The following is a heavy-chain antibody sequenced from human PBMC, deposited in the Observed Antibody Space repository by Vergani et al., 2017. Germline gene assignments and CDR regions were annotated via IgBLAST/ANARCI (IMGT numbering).Heavy chain of an antibody. V-gene: IGHV3-21*01. Sequence: EVQLVESGGGLVKPGGSLRLSCAASGFTFSSYSMNWVRQAPGKGLEWVSSISSSSSYIYYADSVKGRFTISRDNAKNSLYLQMNSLRAEDTAVYYCAKDFWDCSGGSCYSVLDYWGQGTLVTVSS. J-gene: IGHJ4*02. CDR3: AKDFWDCSGGSCYSVLDY. CDR2: ISSSSSYI. CDR1: GFTFSSYS. D-gene: IGHD2-15*01.